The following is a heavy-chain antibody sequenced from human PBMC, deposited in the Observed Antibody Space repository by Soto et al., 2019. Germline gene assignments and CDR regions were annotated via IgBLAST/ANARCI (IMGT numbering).Heavy chain of an antibody. CDR2: MNPNSGNT. Sequence: QVPLVQSGAEVKKPGASVKVSCKASGYTFTSYDINWVRQATGQGLEWMGWMNPNSGNTGYAQKFQGRVTMTRNTSISTAYMELSSLRSEDTAVYYCARGISHSSSWYSNYYMDVWGKGTTVTVSS. CDR3: ARGISHSSSWYSNYYMDV. D-gene: IGHD6-13*01. CDR1: GYTFTSYD. V-gene: IGHV1-8*01. J-gene: IGHJ6*03.